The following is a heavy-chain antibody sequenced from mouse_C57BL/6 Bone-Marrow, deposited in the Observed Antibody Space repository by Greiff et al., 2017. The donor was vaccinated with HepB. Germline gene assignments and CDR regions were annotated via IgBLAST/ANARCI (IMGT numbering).Heavy chain of an antibody. D-gene: IGHD1-1*01. CDR3: ARWITTVVATNAY. Sequence: ESGAELARPGASVKLSCKASGYTFTSYGISWVKQRTGQGLEWIGEIYPRSGNTYYNEKFKGKATLTADKSSSTAYMELRSLTSEDSAVYFCARWITTVVATNAYWGQGTLVTVSA. CDR1: GYTFTSYG. CDR2: IYPRSGNT. V-gene: IGHV1-81*01. J-gene: IGHJ3*01.